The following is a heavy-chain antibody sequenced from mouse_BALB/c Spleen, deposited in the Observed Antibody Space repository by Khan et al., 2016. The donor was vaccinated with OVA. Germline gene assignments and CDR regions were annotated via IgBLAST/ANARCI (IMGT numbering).Heavy chain of an antibody. D-gene: IGHD2-10*01. Sequence: QVQLKESGPGLVAPSQSLSITCTISGFSLTNYGVHWVRQPPGKGLEWLVVIWSDGSTTYNSALISRLSISKDNSKSHVFLKMNSLQTDDTAMYYCARQPYYHYNIMDYWGKGTSVTVSS. J-gene: IGHJ4*01. CDR1: GFSLTNYG. CDR2: IWSDGST. CDR3: ARQPYYHYNIMDY. V-gene: IGHV2-6-1*01.